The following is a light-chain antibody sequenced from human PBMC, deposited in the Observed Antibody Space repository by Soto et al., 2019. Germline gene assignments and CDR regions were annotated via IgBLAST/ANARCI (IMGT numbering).Light chain of an antibody. CDR2: GAS. CDR3: QQYNSDSCT. V-gene: IGKV1-5*01. CDR1: QSISHW. Sequence: DIQMTQSPSTLSASVGDRVTITCRASQSISHWLAWYQQKPGTAPKLLIYGASSLESGVPSRFSGSGSGTEFTLTINSLQPDDFATYYCQQYNSDSCTFGQGTKLEIK. J-gene: IGKJ2*02.